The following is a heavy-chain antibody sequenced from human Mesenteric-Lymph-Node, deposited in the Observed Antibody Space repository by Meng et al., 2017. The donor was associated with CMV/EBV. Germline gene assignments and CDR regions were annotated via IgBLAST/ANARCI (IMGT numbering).Heavy chain of an antibody. D-gene: IGHD6-6*01. Sequence: SETLSLTCAISGDSVSSNIAGWTWIRQSPSRGLEWLGRTYYRSRWYNDYAISVRSRIFINPDTSKNQFSLQLNSVTPEDAAVYYCARGSSSPRAFDIWGQGTVVTVSS. J-gene: IGHJ3*02. CDR3: ARGSSSPRAFDI. CDR1: GDSVSSNIAG. V-gene: IGHV6-1*01. CDR2: TYYRSRWYN.